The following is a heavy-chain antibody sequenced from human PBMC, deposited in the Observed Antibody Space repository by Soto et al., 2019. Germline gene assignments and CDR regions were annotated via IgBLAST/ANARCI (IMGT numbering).Heavy chain of an antibody. J-gene: IGHJ5*02. D-gene: IGHD2-2*01. V-gene: IGHV1-69*13. CDR3: ARVPGGYQLLPLDP. CDR1: GGTFSSYA. Sequence: SVKVSCKASGGTFSSYAISWVRQAPGQGLEWMGGIIPIFGTANYAQKFQGRVTITADESTSTAYMELSSLRSEDTAVYYCARVPGGYQLLPLDPWGQGTLVTVSS. CDR2: IIPIFGTA.